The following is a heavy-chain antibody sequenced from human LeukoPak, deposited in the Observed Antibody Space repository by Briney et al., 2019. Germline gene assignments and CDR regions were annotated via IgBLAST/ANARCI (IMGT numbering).Heavy chain of an antibody. V-gene: IGHV4-59*08. CDR3: ARGSSSWYGGFDY. J-gene: IGHJ4*02. CDR2: IYYSGST. CDR1: GGSISSYY. Sequence: KPSETLSLTCTVSGGSISSYYWSWIRQPPGKGLEWIGYIYYSGSTNYNPSLKRRVTMSVDTSKNQFSLKLTSVTAADTAVYSCARGSSSWYGGFDYWGQGTPVTVSS. D-gene: IGHD6-13*01.